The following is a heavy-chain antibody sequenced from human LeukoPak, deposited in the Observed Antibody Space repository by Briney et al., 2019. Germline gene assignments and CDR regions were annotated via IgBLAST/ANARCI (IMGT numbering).Heavy chain of an antibody. Sequence: PGVSLRLSCAASGFTFISYAMSWVRQAPGKGLEWVSTVNTGGGSTYYADSGKGRFTISRDNSKNTLYLQMNSLRAEDTAIYYCARLGREGYSYAYFDYWGQGTLVTVSS. J-gene: IGHJ4*02. D-gene: IGHD5-18*01. V-gene: IGHV3-23*01. CDR3: ARLGREGYSYAYFDY. CDR1: GFTFISYA. CDR2: VNTGGGST.